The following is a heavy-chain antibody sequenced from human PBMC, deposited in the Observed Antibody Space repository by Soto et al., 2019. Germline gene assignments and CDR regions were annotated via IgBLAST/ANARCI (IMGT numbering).Heavy chain of an antibody. D-gene: IGHD6-19*01. CDR2: IYYSGST. Sequence: QVQLQESGPGLVKPSQTLSLTCTVSGGSISSGGYYWSWIRQHPGKGLEWIGYIYYSGSTYYNPSLKSRVTISVDTSKTQFSMKMSSVTAADTAVYYCARDTAGGWYAVFDYWGQGTLVTVSS. V-gene: IGHV4-31*03. CDR3: ARDTAGGWYAVFDY. J-gene: IGHJ4*02. CDR1: GGSISSGGYY.